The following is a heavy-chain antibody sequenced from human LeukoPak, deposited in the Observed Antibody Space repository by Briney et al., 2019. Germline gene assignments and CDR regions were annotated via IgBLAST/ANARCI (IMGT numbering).Heavy chain of an antibody. D-gene: IGHD3-22*01. Sequence: GGSLRLSCAASGFTFSSHSMNWVRQAPGKGLEWVSYISSSSSTIYYADSVKGRFTISRDNAKNSLYLQMNSLRAEDTAVYYCARGAYFYEDWGQGTLVTVSS. CDR2: ISSSSSTI. CDR3: ARGAYFYED. CDR1: GFTFSSHS. J-gene: IGHJ4*02. V-gene: IGHV3-48*01.